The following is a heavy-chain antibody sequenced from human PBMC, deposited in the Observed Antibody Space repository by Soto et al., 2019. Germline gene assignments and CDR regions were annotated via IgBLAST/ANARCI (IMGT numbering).Heavy chain of an antibody. CDR3: ACLLADRNPYYYDCGMDV. CDR2: IYYSGST. V-gene: IGHV4-59*01. J-gene: IGHJ6*02. D-gene: IGHD6-13*01. Sequence: QVQLQESGPGLVKPSETLSLTCTVSGGSISSYYWSWIRQPPGKGLEWIGYIYYSGSTNYNPSLKSRVTKSVDTSKNQFSLMLSSVTAADTAVYYGACLLADRNPYYYDCGMDVWGQGTTVTVSS. CDR1: GGSISSYY.